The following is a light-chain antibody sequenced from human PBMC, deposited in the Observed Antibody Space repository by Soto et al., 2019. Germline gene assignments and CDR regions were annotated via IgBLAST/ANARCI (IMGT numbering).Light chain of an antibody. CDR3: QQYGSSPVA. Sequence: EIVMTQSPATLSVSPGERATLSCRASQSVSSNLAWYQQKPGQAPRLLIYAASSRATGIPDRFSGSGSGTDFTLTISRLEPEDFAVYYCQQYGSSPVAFGQGTKVDIK. V-gene: IGKV3-20*01. CDR2: AAS. CDR1: QSVSSN. J-gene: IGKJ1*01.